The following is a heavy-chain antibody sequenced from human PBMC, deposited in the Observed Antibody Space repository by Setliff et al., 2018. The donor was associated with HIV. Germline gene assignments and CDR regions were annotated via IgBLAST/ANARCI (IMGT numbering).Heavy chain of an antibody. Sequence: ASVKVSCKASGYTFTGYYIHWVRQAPGQGLEWMGWINPNSGGTNYAQKFQGRVTMTRDTSISTAYMDLSRLTSDDTAVYYCARYLVVVPVAVGGLDVWGQGTTVTVSS. CDR2: INPNSGGT. D-gene: IGHD2-2*01. J-gene: IGHJ6*02. CDR3: ARYLVVVPVAVGGLDV. V-gene: IGHV1-2*02. CDR1: GYTFTGYY.